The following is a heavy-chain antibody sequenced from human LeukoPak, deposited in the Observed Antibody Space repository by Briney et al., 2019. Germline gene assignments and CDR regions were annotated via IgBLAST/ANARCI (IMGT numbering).Heavy chain of an antibody. CDR2: IYYSGST. CDR3: ARVRYSSSWYAFDY. V-gene: IGHV4-31*03. Sequence: PSQTLSLTCTVSGGSISSGGYYWSWIRQHPGKGLEWIGYIYYSGSTYYSPSLKSRVTISVDTSKNQFSLKLSSVTAADTAVYYCARVRYSSSWYAFDYWGQGTLVTVSS. D-gene: IGHD6-13*01. CDR1: GGSISSGGYY. J-gene: IGHJ4*02.